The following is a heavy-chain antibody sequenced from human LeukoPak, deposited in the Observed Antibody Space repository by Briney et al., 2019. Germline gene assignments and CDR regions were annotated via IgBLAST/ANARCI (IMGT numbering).Heavy chain of an antibody. V-gene: IGHV1-18*01. CDR3: ARDRSVVDYGMDV. CDR2: ISAYNGNT. D-gene: IGHD2-2*01. J-gene: IGHJ6*02. CDR1: DSTFTIYG. Sequence: SSVKLSCKASDSTFTIYGISWVRQAPGQGLGWMGWISAYNGNTNYAQKLQGRVTMTTDTSTSTAYMDLRSLRSDDTAVYYCARDRSVVDYGMDVWGQGTTVTVSS.